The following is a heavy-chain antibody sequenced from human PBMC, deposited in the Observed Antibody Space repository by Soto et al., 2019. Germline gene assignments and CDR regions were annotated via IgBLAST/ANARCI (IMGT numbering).Heavy chain of an antibody. CDR3: ATGVLRFLEWFRDY. Sequence: ASVKVSCKASGYTFTSYDINGVLQSTVQWLDWMGCMNPNSGNTGYAQKFQGRVTMTRNTSISTAYMELSSLRSEDTAVYYCATGVLRFLEWFRDYWGQGTLVTVSS. CDR2: MNPNSGNT. J-gene: IGHJ4*02. V-gene: IGHV1-8*01. CDR1: GYTFTSYD. D-gene: IGHD3-3*01.